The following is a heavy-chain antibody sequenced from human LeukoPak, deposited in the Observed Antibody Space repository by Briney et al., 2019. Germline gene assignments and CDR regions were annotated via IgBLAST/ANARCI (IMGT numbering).Heavy chain of an antibody. CDR3: ARSGYSSGWVWDYYYYMDV. CDR2: ISAYNGNT. J-gene: IGHJ6*03. D-gene: IGHD6-19*01. Sequence: ASVRVSCKASGYTFTSYGISWVRQAPGQGLEWMGWISAYNGNTNYAQKLQGRVTMTTDTSTSTAYMELRSLRSDDTAVYYCARSGYSSGWVWDYYYYMDVWGKGTTVTISS. V-gene: IGHV1-18*01. CDR1: GYTFTSYG.